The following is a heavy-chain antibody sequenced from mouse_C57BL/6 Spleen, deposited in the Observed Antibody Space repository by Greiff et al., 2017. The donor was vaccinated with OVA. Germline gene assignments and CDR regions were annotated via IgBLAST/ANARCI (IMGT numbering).Heavy chain of an antibody. V-gene: IGHV1-81*01. CDR2: IYPRSGNT. CDR1: GYTFTSYG. CDR3: ARGFTTVVATPYAMDY. D-gene: IGHD1-1*01. Sequence: QVQLKQSGAELARPGASVKLSCKASGYTFTSYGISWVKQRTGQGLEWIGEIYPRSGNTYYNEKFKGKATLTADKSSSTAYMELRSLTSEDSAVYFCARGFTTVVATPYAMDYWGQGTSVTVSS. J-gene: IGHJ4*01.